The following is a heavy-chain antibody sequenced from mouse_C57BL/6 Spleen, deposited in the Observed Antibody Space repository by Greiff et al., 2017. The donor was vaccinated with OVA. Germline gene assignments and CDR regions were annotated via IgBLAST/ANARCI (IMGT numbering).Heavy chain of an antibody. CDR1: GYAFSSSW. D-gene: IGHD1-1*01. V-gene: IGHV1-82*01. J-gene: IGHJ2*01. CDR2: IYPGDGDT. Sequence: QVQLQQSGPELVKPGASVKISCKASGYAFSSSWMNWVKQRPGKGLEWIGRIYPGDGDTNYNGKFKGKATLTADKSSSTAYMQLSSLTSEDSAVYFCARWHYGSYYFDYWGQGTTLTVSS. CDR3: ARWHYGSYYFDY.